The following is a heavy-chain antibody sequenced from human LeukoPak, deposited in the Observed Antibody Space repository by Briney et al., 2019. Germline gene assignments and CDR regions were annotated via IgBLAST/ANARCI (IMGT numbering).Heavy chain of an antibody. J-gene: IGHJ4*02. Sequence: PGRSLRLSCAASGFTFSSYAMHWVRQAPGKGLEWVAVISYDGSNKYYADSVKGRFTISRDNSKNTLYLQMNSLRAEDTAVYYCARDPYGDYFDYWGQGTLVTVSS. CDR2: ISYDGSNK. D-gene: IGHD4-17*01. V-gene: IGHV3-30*04. CDR1: GFTFSSYA. CDR3: ARDPYGDYFDY.